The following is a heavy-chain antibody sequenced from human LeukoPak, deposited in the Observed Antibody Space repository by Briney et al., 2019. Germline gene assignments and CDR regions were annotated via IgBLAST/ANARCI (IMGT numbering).Heavy chain of an antibody. J-gene: IGHJ4*02. CDR2: INHSGST. CDR3: TSGYYYDSSGSPPSFDY. CDR1: GGSFGGYY. V-gene: IGHV4-34*01. Sequence: PSETLSLTCAVYGGSFGGYYWSWIRQPPGKGLEWIGEINHSGSTNYNPSLKSRVTISVDASKNQFSLKLSSVTAADTAVFYCTSGYYYDSSGSPPSFDYWGQGTLVTVSS. D-gene: IGHD3-22*01.